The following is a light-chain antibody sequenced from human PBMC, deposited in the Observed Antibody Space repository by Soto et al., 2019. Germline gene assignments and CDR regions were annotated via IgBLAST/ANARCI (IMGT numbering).Light chain of an antibody. CDR2: WAS. CDR1: QSVLYSSNNKNY. CDR3: QQYYSTPS. J-gene: IGKJ4*01. V-gene: IGKV4-1*01. Sequence: DIVMTQSPDSVAVSLGERATINCKSSQSVLYSSNNKNYLAWYQQKPGQPPKLLIYWASTRESGVPDRFSGSGSGTDFTLTISSLQAEDVAVYYCQQYYSTPSFGGGTKVEIK.